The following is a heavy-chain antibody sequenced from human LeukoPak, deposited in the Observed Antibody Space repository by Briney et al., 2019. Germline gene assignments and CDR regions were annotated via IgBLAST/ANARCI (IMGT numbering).Heavy chain of an antibody. V-gene: IGHV3-21*01. CDR3: ASLPATATPFDP. CDR2: ISSSSSYI. J-gene: IGHJ5*02. D-gene: IGHD2-15*01. CDR1: GFTFSSYS. Sequence: GGSLRLSCAASGFTFSSYSMNWVRQAPGKGLEWVSSISSSSSYIYYADSVKGRFTISRDNAKNSLYLQMNSLRAEDMAVYYCASLPATATPFDPWGQGTLVTVSS.